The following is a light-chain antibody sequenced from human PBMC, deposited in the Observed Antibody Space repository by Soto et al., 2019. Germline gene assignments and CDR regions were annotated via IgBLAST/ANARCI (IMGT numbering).Light chain of an antibody. J-gene: IGLJ1*01. CDR3: SLYTSENAYV. CDR2: EVS. Sequence: QSALTQPPSVSGSPGQSVTISCTGTSTDFVGYNRVSWYQQPPGTAPKLMIYEVSKRPSGVPDRFSGSKSGNTASLTISGLQAADEPHYYCSLYTSENAYVFGTGTKVTVL. V-gene: IGLV2-18*01. CDR1: STDFVGYNR.